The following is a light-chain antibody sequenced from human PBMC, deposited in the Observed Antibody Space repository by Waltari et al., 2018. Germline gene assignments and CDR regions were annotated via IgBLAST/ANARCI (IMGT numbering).Light chain of an antibody. CDR1: SSDVGGYNH. J-gene: IGLJ3*02. Sequence: QSALTQPPSASGSPGQSVTVSCSGTSSDVGGYNHVSWYQQHPGKAPKLMIYEVTERPSGVPDRFSGSKSGNTASLAVSGLQAEDEAIYYGSSYAGHNDFVVFGGGTKLTVL. CDR3: SSYAGHNDFVV. V-gene: IGLV2-8*01. CDR2: EVT.